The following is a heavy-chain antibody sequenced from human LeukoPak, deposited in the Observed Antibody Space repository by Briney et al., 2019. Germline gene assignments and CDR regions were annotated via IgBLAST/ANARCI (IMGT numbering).Heavy chain of an antibody. CDR3: ARDYYDFWSGYLHYFDY. V-gene: IGHV3-30-3*01. CDR1: GFTFSSYA. Sequence: GGSLRLSCAASGFTFSSYAMHWVRQAPGKGLEWVAVISYDGSNKYYADSVKGRFTISRDNSKNTLYLQMNSLRAEDTAVYYCARDYYDFWSGYLHYFDYWGQGTLVTVSS. J-gene: IGHJ4*02. CDR2: ISYDGSNK. D-gene: IGHD3-3*01.